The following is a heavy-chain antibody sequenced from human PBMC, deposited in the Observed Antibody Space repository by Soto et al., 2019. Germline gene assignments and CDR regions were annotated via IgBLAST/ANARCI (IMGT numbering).Heavy chain of an antibody. Sequence: SETLSLTCTVSGGSISSYYWSWIRQPPGKGLEWIGYIYYSGSTNYNPSLKSRVTISVDTSKNQFSLKLSSVTAADTAVYYCATRIAAAGRNYYYYYYMDVWGKGTTVTVSS. CDR3: ATRIAAAGRNYYYYYYMDV. J-gene: IGHJ6*03. D-gene: IGHD6-13*01. V-gene: IGHV4-59*01. CDR1: GGSISSYY. CDR2: IYYSGST.